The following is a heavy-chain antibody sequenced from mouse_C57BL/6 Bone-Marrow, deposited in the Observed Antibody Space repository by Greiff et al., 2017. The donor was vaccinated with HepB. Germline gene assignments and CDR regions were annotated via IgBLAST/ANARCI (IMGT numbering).Heavy chain of an antibody. CDR2: ISSGGSYT. Sequence: VQLQQSGGDLVKPGGSLKLSCAASGFTFSSYGMSWVRQTPDKRLEWVATISSGGSYTYYPDSVKGRFTISRDNAKNTLYLQMSSLKSEDTAMYYCARRASGDFDYWGQGTTLTVSS. CDR3: ARRASGDFDY. CDR1: GFTFSSYG. D-gene: IGHD3-2*02. J-gene: IGHJ2*01. V-gene: IGHV5-6*01.